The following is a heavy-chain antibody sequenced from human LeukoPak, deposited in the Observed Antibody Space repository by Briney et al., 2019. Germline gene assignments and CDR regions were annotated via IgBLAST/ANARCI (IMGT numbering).Heavy chain of an antibody. CDR1: ARSISSGSYY. D-gene: IGHD3-9*01. J-gene: IGHJ4*02. V-gene: IGHV4-61*02. Sequence: SETMSLTCTVSARSISSGSYYWRWIRQPAGKGLEWIARTYTGGSTNYHPALRSRVTISVDTSTTQSSLKLSSVAAADTAGYSCARPVARYYDILTGYSEQDYWGQGTLVTVSS. CDR2: TYTGGST. CDR3: ARPVARYYDILTGYSEQDY.